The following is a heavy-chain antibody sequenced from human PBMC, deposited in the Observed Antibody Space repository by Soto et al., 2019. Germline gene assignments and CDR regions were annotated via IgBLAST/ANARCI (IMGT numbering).Heavy chain of an antibody. CDR2: IYYSGST. Sequence: SETLSLTCTVSGGSISSYYWSWIRQPPGKGLEWIGYIYYSGSTNYNPSLKSRVTISVDTSKNQFSLKLSSVTAADTAVYYCARWGGKIAAAGDAFDIWGQGTMVTVSS. CDR1: GGSISSYY. CDR3: ARWGGKIAAAGDAFDI. D-gene: IGHD6-13*01. V-gene: IGHV4-59*01. J-gene: IGHJ3*02.